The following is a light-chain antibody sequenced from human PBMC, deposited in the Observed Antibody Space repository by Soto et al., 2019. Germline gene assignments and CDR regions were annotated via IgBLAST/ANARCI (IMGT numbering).Light chain of an antibody. V-gene: IGLV2-23*01. CDR3: CSYAGGSTYV. J-gene: IGLJ1*01. CDR1: STDVGYYNL. Sequence: QSALPPPASVSGSPGQSITISCTGTSTDVGYYNLVSCYQHHPGKAPKFLIYEGTKRPSGVSSRFSGSKSGNTASLTISGLHAEDEAYYYCCSYAGGSTYVFGTGTKVTVL. CDR2: EGT.